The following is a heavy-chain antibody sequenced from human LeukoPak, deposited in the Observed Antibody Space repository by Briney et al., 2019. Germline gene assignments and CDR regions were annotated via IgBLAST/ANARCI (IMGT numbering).Heavy chain of an antibody. V-gene: IGHV1-18*01. CDR2: ISAYNGNT. J-gene: IGHJ6*03. CDR1: GCTFTSYG. D-gene: IGHD4-17*01. Sequence: GASVKVSCKASGCTFTSYGISWVRQAPGQGLEWMGWISAYNGNTNYAQNLQGRVTMTTDTSTSTAYMELRSLRSDDTAVYYCARIYGDYEPKDYYYYYYMDVWGKGTTVTVSS. CDR3: ARIYGDYEPKDYYYYYYMDV.